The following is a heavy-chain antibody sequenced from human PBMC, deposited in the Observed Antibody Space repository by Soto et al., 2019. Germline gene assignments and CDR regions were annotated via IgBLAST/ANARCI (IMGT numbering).Heavy chain of an antibody. Sequence: ASVKVSCKASGYPFSDNQIHWLRRSPGQGLEWMGRINPKSDDTNYAQKFQGRVTMTRDTSIDTAYLELTGLTSDDTATYYCARKHSLDYIRWGLDPWGQGTLVTVSS. D-gene: IGHD4-4*01. J-gene: IGHJ5*02. CDR1: GYPFSDNQ. CDR3: ARKHSLDYIRWGLDP. V-gene: IGHV1-2*02. CDR2: INPKSDDT.